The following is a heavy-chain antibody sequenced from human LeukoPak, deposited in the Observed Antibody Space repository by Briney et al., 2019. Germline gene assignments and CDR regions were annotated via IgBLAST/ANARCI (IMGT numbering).Heavy chain of an antibody. D-gene: IGHD3-10*01. CDR1: GYSFTDYW. Sequence: GESLKISCKGSGYSFTDYWIGWVRQMPGKGLEWMGIIYPGDSDTRYSPSFQDQVTISADKSISTAYLQWSSLKASDTAMYYCARQRFTMRAYAGNWFDPWGQGTLVTVSS. CDR2: IYPGDSDT. J-gene: IGHJ5*02. V-gene: IGHV5-51*01. CDR3: ARQRFTMRAYAGNWFDP.